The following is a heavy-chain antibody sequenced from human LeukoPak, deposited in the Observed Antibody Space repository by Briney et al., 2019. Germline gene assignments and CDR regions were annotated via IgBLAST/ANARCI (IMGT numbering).Heavy chain of an antibody. CDR1: GYTLTSYD. Sequence: ASVTASCMASGYTLTSYDTNWVRQAAGQGREWMGWMKPNRGNTVYAHKLQGRVTMTRNTSIGTAYMELSSLRSEDTAVYYCARGRIARNPSSGWYPYWGQGTMVTVCS. D-gene: IGHD6-19*01. CDR2: MKPNRGNT. V-gene: IGHV1-8*01. CDR3: ARGRIARNPSSGWYPY. J-gene: IGHJ4*02.